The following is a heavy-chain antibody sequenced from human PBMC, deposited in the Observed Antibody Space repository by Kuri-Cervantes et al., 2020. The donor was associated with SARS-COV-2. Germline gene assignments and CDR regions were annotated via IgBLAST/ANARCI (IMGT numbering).Heavy chain of an antibody. CDR3: ARAARYCSSTSCYGLYYYYYYMDV. CDR2: INHSGST. CDR1: GGSFSGYY. D-gene: IGHD2-2*01. J-gene: IGHJ6*03. Sequence: ESLKISCAVYGGSFSGYYWSWIRQPPGKGLEWIGEINHSGSTNYNPSLKSRVTISVDTSKNQFSLKLSSVTAADTAVYYCARAARYCSSTSCYGLYYYYYYMDVWGKGTTVTVSS. V-gene: IGHV4-34*01.